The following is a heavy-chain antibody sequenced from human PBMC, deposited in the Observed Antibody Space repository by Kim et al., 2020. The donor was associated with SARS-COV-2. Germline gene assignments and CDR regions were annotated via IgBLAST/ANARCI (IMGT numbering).Heavy chain of an antibody. D-gene: IGHD7-27*01. CDR1: GFTFSSYA. J-gene: IGHJ4*02. Sequence: GGSLRLSCATSGFTFSSYAMNWVRQAPGKGLEWVSAISSSGSTYYADSVKGRFTISRDNSKNTLYLQMNSLRAEDTALYYCEHSGYFDYWGQGTLVTVSS. CDR2: ISSSGST. V-gene: IGHV3-23*01. CDR3: EHSGYFDY.